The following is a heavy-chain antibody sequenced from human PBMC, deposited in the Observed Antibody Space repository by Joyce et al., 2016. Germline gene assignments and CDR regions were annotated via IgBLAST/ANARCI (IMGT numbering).Heavy chain of an antibody. D-gene: IGHD6-25*01. J-gene: IGHJ4*02. Sequence: QAQLVESGGGVVQPGRSLRLSCAVSGFTFRSYGMHWVRQAPGKGLEWVAVISNDGKNKNYADSVKGRFTVSRDNSKKILSLQMNSLRPEDTAVYYCVKDRETSAVLDFWGQGTPVTVSS. CDR3: VKDRETSAVLDF. CDR2: ISNDGKNK. CDR1: GFTFRSYG. V-gene: IGHV3-30*18.